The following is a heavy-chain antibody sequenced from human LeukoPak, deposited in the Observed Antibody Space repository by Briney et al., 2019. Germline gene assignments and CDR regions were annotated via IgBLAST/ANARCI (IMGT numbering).Heavy chain of an antibody. D-gene: IGHD3-10*01. J-gene: IGHJ5*02. CDR3: AKAPYGSGSYYSNWFDP. CDR2: ISGSGGST. Sequence: PGGSLRLSCAASGFTFSSYAMSWVRQAPGKGLEWVSAISGSGGSTYYADSVKGRFTISRDNSKNTLYLQMNSLRAEDTAVYYCAKAPYGSGSYYSNWFDPWGQGTLVTVSS. CDR1: GFTFSSYA. V-gene: IGHV3-23*01.